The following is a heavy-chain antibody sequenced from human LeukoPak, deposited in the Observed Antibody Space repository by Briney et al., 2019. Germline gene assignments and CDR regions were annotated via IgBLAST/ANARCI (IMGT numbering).Heavy chain of an antibody. CDR1: GYTFTGYY. CDR2: INPNSGGT. D-gene: IGHD6-13*01. J-gene: IGHJ3*02. V-gene: IGHV1-2*04. Sequence: ASVKVSCKASGYTFTGYYMHWVRQAPGQGLEWMGWINPNSGGTNYAQKFQGWVTMTRDTSISTAYMELSRLRSDDTAVYYCARDKGYTRDDAFDIWGRGTMVTVSS. CDR3: ARDKGYTRDDAFDI.